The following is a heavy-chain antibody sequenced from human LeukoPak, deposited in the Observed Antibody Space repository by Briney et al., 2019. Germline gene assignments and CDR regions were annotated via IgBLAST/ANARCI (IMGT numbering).Heavy chain of an antibody. CDR1: GFTFSSYA. CDR3: ARGRYPAAVAGYFDY. CDR2: ISYDGSNK. Sequence: GRSLRLSCAASGFTFSSYAMHWVRQAPGKGLEWVAVISYDGSNKYYADSVKGRFTISRDNSKNTLYLQMNSLRAEDTAVYYCARGRYPAAVAGYFDYWGQGTPVTVSS. D-gene: IGHD6-19*01. V-gene: IGHV3-30-3*01. J-gene: IGHJ4*02.